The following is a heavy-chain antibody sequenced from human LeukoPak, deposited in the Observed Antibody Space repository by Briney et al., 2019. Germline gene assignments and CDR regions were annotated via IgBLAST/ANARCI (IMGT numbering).Heavy chain of an antibody. Sequence: GGSLRLSCAASGFTFSGSAMSWVRQAPGKGLEWVSVISGSGVSTYYADSVKGRLTISRDNFKNTLYLQMNSLRAEDTALYYCAKAMAVAAKFQSWDYWGQGTLVTVSS. D-gene: IGHD6-19*01. J-gene: IGHJ4*02. V-gene: IGHV3-23*01. CDR2: ISGSGVST. CDR3: AKAMAVAAKFQSWDY. CDR1: GFTFSGSA.